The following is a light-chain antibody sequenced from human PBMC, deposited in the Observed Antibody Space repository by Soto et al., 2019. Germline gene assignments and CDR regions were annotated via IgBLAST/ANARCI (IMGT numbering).Light chain of an antibody. J-gene: IGKJ1*01. CDR3: QQYNRYLDGT. CDR1: QSISSW. V-gene: IGKV1-5*01. CDR2: DAS. Sequence: DIQMTQSPTTLSASVGDRVTITCRGSQSISSWLAWYQHKPGKAXKLLIYDASNLESGVPSRFSGSGSGTEFTLTISSLQTDDFATYDCQQYNRYLDGTFGQGTKVDI.